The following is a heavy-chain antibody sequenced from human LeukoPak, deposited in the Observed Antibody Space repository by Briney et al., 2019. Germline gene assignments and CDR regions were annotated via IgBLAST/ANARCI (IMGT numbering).Heavy chain of an antibody. CDR1: EFTFSSYW. Sequence: GGSLRLSCAASEFTFSSYWMHWVRQAPGKGLVWVSRINSDGSSTSYADSVKGRFTISRDNAKNTLYLQMNSLRAEDTAVYYCAREDVTVTTYYFDYWGQGTLVTVSS. V-gene: IGHV3-74*01. CDR3: AREDVTVTTYYFDY. J-gene: IGHJ4*02. CDR2: INSDGSST. D-gene: IGHD4-17*01.